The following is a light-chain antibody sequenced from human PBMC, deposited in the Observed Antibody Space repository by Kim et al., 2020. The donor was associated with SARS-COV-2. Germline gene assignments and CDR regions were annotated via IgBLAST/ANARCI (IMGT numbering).Light chain of an antibody. CDR3: QQTYDPPLT. J-gene: IGKJ4*01. V-gene: IGKV1-39*01. CDR1: QKIAGF. Sequence: DIQMTQSPSSLSASVGDRVTMTCRSSQKIAGFVSWYQVKPGKAPRLLIFTASTLQAGVPSRFTGSGSGADFTLTISSLQAEDCAIYFCQQTYDPPLTFGGGTKLVI. CDR2: TAS.